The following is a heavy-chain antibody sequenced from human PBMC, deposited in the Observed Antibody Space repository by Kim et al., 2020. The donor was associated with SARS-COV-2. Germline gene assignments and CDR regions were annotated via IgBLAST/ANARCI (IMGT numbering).Heavy chain of an antibody. CDR2: IKSKTDGGTT. CDR1: GFTFSNAW. J-gene: IGHJ6*02. Sequence: GGSLRLSCAASGFTFSNAWMSWVRQAPGKGLEWVGRIKSKTDGGTTDYAAPVKGRFTISRDDSKNTLYLQMNSLKTEDTAVYYCTTVARRHITMVRGVPTPTRRYYYGIDVWGQGTTVTVSS. CDR3: TTVARRHITMVRGVPTPTRRYYYGIDV. D-gene: IGHD3-10*01. V-gene: IGHV3-15*01.